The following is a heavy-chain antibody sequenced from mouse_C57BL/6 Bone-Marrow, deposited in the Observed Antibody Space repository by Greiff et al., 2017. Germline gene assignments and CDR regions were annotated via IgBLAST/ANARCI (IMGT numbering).Heavy chain of an antibody. CDR1: GYTFTDYE. V-gene: IGHV1-15*01. Sequence: QVQLQQSGAELVRPGASVTLSCKASGYTFTDYEMHWVKQTPVHGLEWIGAVDPETGGTAYNQKFTGKAILAADKSSSTAYMELRSLTSEDSAVYYCTRVGGFAYWGQGTRVTVSA. CDR2: VDPETGGT. J-gene: IGHJ3*01. CDR3: TRVGGFAY.